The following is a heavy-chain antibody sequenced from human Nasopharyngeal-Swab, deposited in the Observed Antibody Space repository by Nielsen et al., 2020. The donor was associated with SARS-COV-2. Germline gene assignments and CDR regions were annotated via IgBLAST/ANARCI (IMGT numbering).Heavy chain of an antibody. CDR1: GGTFSSYA. CDR2: IIPIFGTA. V-gene: IGHV1-69*13. Sequence: SVKVSCKASGGTFSSYAISWVRQAPGQGLEWMGGIIPIFGTANYAQKFQGRVTITADESTSTAYMELSSLRSEDTAVYYCARQDVVVQAAKSKKYYMDVWGKGTTVTVSS. D-gene: IGHD2-2*01. CDR3: ARQDVVVQAAKSKKYYMDV. J-gene: IGHJ6*03.